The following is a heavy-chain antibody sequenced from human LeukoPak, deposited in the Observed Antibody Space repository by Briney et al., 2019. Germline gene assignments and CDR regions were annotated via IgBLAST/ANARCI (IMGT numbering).Heavy chain of an antibody. CDR2: INQDGSEK. CDR3: ARASASYSAYDDY. Sequence: PGGSLRLSCAASGFTFSSYWMSWVRQAPGKGLEWVANINQDGSEKYYVDSVKGRSTISRDNAKNSLYLKMNSLRAEDTAVYYCARASASYSAYDDYWGQGTLVTVSS. D-gene: IGHD5-12*01. J-gene: IGHJ4*02. V-gene: IGHV3-7*01. CDR1: GFTFSSYW.